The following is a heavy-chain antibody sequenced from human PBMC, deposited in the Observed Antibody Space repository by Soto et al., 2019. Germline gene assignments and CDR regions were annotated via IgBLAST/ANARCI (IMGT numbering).Heavy chain of an antibody. D-gene: IGHD3-22*01. CDR2: IRRRANTYAT. CDR3: TGTFDGSDYSSPDFDY. CDR1: GFTFSGSA. Sequence: EVQLVESGGDLVQPGGSLKLSCAASGFTFSGSAMHWVRQASGKGLEWVCHIRRRANTYATVYAASVKCRFIISRDDSKNTEYWQMISLKTEVMAVYYWTGTFDGSDYSSPDFDYWGQGTLVTVSS. J-gene: IGHJ4*02. V-gene: IGHV3-73*02.